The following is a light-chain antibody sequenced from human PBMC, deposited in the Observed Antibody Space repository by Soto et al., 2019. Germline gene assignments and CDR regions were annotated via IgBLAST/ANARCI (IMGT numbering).Light chain of an antibody. CDR1: QSVSSN. Sequence: EIVMTQSASTLSGSAGERATLSCRASQSVSSNLAWYQQKPGQAPRLLIYGASTRATGIPARFSGSGSGTEFTLTISSLQSEDFAVYYCQQYGNSPTFGQGTKVDIK. CDR3: QQYGNSPT. V-gene: IGKV3-15*01. J-gene: IGKJ1*01. CDR2: GAS.